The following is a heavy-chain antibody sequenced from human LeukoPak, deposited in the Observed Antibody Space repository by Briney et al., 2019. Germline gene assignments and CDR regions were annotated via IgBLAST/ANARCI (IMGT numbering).Heavy chain of an antibody. CDR2: ISWNSGSI. D-gene: IGHD2-8*01. Sequence: GRSLRLSCAASGFTFDNYALHWVRQAPGKGLEWGSGISWNSGSIGYADSVKGRFTISRDNAKSSLYLQMNSLRAEDTALYYCAKVYGKGYYYCMDVWGKGTTVTVSS. CDR1: GFTFDNYA. V-gene: IGHV3-9*01. CDR3: AKVYGKGYYYCMDV. J-gene: IGHJ6*03.